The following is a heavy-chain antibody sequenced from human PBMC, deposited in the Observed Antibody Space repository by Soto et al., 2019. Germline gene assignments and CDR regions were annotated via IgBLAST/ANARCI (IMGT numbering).Heavy chain of an antibody. CDR3: ARRKGYDFWSAQNAFDI. V-gene: IGHV1-69*13. D-gene: IGHD3-3*01. Sequence: GASVKVSCKASGGTFSSYAISWVRQAPGQGLEWMGGIIPIFGTANYAQKFQGRVTITADESTSTAYMELSSLRSEDTAVYYCARRKGYDFWSAQNAFDIWGQGTTVTVSS. J-gene: IGHJ3*02. CDR1: GGTFSSYA. CDR2: IIPIFGTA.